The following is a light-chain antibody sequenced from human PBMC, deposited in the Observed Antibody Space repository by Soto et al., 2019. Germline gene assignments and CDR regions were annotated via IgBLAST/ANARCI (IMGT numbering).Light chain of an antibody. J-gene: IGKJ1*01. Sequence: DVVVTQSPLSLPVTLGQPASISCRSSQSLVYTNGNTYLAWFQQRPGQSPRRLIYKVSIRDSGAPDRFSGSGSGTEFTLTIRRVESEDVGVYYCMQGTQWPRTFGQGNKVEIK. CDR1: QSLVYTNGNTY. CDR2: KVS. V-gene: IGKV2-30*01. CDR3: MQGTQWPRT.